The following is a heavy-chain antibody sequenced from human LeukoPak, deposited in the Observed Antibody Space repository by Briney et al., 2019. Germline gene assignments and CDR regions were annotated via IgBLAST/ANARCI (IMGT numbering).Heavy chain of an antibody. J-gene: IGHJ4*02. Sequence: PSETLSLTCTVSGVSITSGIYYWSWIRQPAGKGLEWLGRIFTSGSTNYNPSLKSRVTISVDTSKNQFSLRLSSVTAADTAVYYCVRAWLQWVWYYFDYWGQGTLVTVSS. V-gene: IGHV4-61*02. CDR2: IFTSGST. CDR3: VRAWLQWVWYYFDY. CDR1: GVSITSGIYY. D-gene: IGHD6-19*01.